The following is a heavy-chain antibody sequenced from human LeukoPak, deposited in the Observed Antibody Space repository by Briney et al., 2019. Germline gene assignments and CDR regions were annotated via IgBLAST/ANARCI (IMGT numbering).Heavy chain of an antibody. Sequence: QPGGSLRLSCAASGFTFRSYEMNWVRQDPGKGLEWVSYISSSGSTIYFADSVKGRFTISRDNAKNSLYLQMNSLRVEDTAVYYCARADMAVVPAFDYWGQGTPVAVSS. D-gene: IGHD6-19*01. CDR1: GFTFRSYE. J-gene: IGHJ4*02. CDR3: ARADMAVVPAFDY. CDR2: ISSSGSTI. V-gene: IGHV3-48*03.